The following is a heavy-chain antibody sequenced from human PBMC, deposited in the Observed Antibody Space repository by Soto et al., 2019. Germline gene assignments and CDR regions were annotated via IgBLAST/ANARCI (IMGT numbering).Heavy chain of an antibody. CDR2: ISSSSSTI. CDR3: ASTIAAAGTSYFDY. CDR1: GFTFSSYS. J-gene: IGHJ4*02. Sequence: GGSLRLSCAASGFTFSSYSMNWVRQAPGKGLEWVSYISSSSSTIYYADSVKGRFTISRDNAKNSLYLQMNSLRAEDTAVYYCASTIAAAGTSYFDYWGQGTLVTVSS. V-gene: IGHV3-48*04. D-gene: IGHD6-13*01.